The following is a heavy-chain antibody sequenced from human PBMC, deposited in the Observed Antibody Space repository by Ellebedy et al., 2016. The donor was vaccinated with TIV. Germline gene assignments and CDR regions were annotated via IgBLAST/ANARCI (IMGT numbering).Heavy chain of an antibody. J-gene: IGHJ4*02. CDR1: GGSFSGYY. CDR3: ARGLARDY. Sequence: MPSETLSLTCAVYGGSFSGYYWSWIRHPPGKGLEWIGEITHSGSTNYNPSLKSRVTISVDTSKNQFSLNLSSVTAADTAGYYCARGLARDYWGQGTLVTVS. V-gene: IGHV4-34*01. CDR2: ITHSGST.